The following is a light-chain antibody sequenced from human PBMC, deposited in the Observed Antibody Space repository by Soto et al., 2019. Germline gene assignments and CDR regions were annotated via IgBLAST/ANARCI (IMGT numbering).Light chain of an antibody. CDR3: SSYAGSNNRV. V-gene: IGLV2-8*01. J-gene: IGLJ3*02. CDR2: EVS. Sequence: QSALTQPPSASGSPGQSVTISCTGTSSDVGGYNYVSWYQQHPGKAPKLMIYEVSKRPSGVPDRFSGSKSGNTASLTVSGXQAEDEADYYCSSYAGSNNRVFGGGTKLTVL. CDR1: SSDVGGYNY.